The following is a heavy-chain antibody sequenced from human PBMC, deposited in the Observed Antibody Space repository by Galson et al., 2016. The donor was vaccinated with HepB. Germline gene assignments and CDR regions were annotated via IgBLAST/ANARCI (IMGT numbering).Heavy chain of an antibody. D-gene: IGHD3-3*01. J-gene: IGHJ1*01. Sequence: SLRLSCAASGFTFSRYGMHWVRQAPGKGLEWVAVISYDGSNKYYEDSVKGRFTISRDNAENTLYLQMNSLRPEDSAFYYCAKDITIAMASSVYLHFWGQGTLVTVSP. CDR3: AKDITIAMASSVYLHF. CDR2: ISYDGSNK. CDR1: GFTFSRYG. V-gene: IGHV3-30*18.